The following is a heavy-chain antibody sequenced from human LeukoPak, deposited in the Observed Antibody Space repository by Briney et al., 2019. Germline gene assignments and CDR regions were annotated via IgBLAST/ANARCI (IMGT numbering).Heavy chain of an antibody. J-gene: IGHJ4*02. V-gene: IGHV4-38-2*02. D-gene: IGHD3-10*01. CDR3: ARLSGSPWY. CDR2: IYHSGST. CDR1: GYSISSGYY. Sequence: PSETLSLTCTVSGYSISSGYYWGWIRQPPGKGLEWIGSIYHSGSTYYNPSLKSRVTISVDTSKNQFSLKLNSVTAADTAVYYCARLSGSPWYWGQGTLVTVSS.